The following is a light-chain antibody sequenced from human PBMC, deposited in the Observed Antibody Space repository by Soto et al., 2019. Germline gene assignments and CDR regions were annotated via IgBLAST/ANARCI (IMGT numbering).Light chain of an antibody. CDR1: QSVGGDY. J-gene: IGKJ1*01. Sequence: EIVLTQSPGTLSLSPGERATLSCRASQSVGGDYLAWYQQKPGQAPSLLIYGASSRGTGIPDRFSGSGSGTDFTLTISSLETEDFAVYYCQQYGSSPPWTFGQGTKVEIK. CDR3: QQYGSSPPWT. V-gene: IGKV3-20*01. CDR2: GAS.